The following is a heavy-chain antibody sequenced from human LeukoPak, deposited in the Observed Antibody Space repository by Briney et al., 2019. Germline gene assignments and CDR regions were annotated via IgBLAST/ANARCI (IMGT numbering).Heavy chain of an antibody. CDR3: AKDHGYSGSYGGYYFDY. Sequence: GGSLRLSCAASGFTFSSYAMSWVRQAPGKGLEWVSAISGSGGSTYYADSVKGRFTISRDNSENTLYLQMNSLRAEDTAVYYCAKDHGYSGSYGGYYFDYWGQGTLVTVSS. CDR1: GFTFSSYA. CDR2: ISGSGGST. J-gene: IGHJ4*02. V-gene: IGHV3-23*01. D-gene: IGHD1-26*01.